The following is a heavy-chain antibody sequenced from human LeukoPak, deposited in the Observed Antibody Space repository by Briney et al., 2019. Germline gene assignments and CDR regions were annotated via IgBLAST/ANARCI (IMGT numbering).Heavy chain of an antibody. J-gene: IGHJ3*02. CDR3: ARDGGDPYCSSTSCYAFDI. CDR2: INPNSGGT. V-gene: IGHV1-2*02. CDR1: GGTFSSYA. Sequence: ASVKVSCKASGGTFSSYAISWVRQAPGQGLEWMGWINPNSGGTNYAQKFQGRVTMTRDTSISTAYMELSRLRSDDTAVYYCARDGGDPYCSSTSCYAFDIWGQGTMVTVSP. D-gene: IGHD2-2*01.